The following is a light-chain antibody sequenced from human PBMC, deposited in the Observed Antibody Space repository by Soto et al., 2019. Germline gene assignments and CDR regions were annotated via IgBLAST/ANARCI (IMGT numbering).Light chain of an antibody. Sequence: DNQLTQSPSSISASVGDRVTITCRASQAVNSWLAWFQQKPGMAPKLVIYDVSSLQSGVPSRFRGSGSGTEFTLTISRLQTEDFATYYCQQSNNHPVSFGQATRLEIK. V-gene: IGKV1-12*01. J-gene: IGKJ5*01. CDR2: DVS. CDR3: QQSNNHPVS. CDR1: QAVNSW.